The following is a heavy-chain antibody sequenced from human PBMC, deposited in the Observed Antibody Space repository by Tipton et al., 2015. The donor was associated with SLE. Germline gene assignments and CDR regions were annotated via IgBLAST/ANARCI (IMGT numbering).Heavy chain of an antibody. Sequence: TLSLTCTVSGGSITNHYWNWIRPPPGKGLEWIGYIHYSGTTHDNPSLKSRVTMSVDMSKNQFSLNLSSLTAADTAVYYCAGYSTGWYGEDYWGQGTLVTVSS. D-gene: IGHD6-19*01. CDR2: IHYSGTT. CDR3: AGYSTGWYGEDY. CDR1: GGSITNHY. V-gene: IGHV4-59*11. J-gene: IGHJ4*02.